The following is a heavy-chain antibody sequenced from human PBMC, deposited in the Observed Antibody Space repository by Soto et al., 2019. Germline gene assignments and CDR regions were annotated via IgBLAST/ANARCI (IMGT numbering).Heavy chain of an antibody. CDR1: GFTFSTHG. CDR3: AKIYCGGGSCYWFFDL. J-gene: IGHJ2*01. D-gene: IGHD2-15*01. Sequence: QVQLVESGGGVVQPGRSLRLSCAASGFTFSTHGMHWVRQAPGKGLEWVEVVSYDGGSKYYADSVKGRFTAYRDNSKKTLYVEMNSLRTEDTAVYYCAKIYCGGGSCYWFFDLWGRGTLFTVSS. V-gene: IGHV3-30*18. CDR2: VSYDGGSK.